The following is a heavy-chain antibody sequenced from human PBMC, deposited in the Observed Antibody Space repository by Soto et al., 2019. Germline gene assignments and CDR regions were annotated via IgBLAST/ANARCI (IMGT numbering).Heavy chain of an antibody. Sequence: PSETLSLTCTVSGGSISSYYWSWIRQPAGKGLEWIGRIYTSGSTNYNPSLKSRVTMSVDTSKNQFSLKLSSVTAADTAVYYCARDWRAVAGTDYYYGMDVWRQGTTVTVPS. CDR3: ARDWRAVAGTDYYYGMDV. J-gene: IGHJ6*02. V-gene: IGHV4-4*07. CDR2: IYTSGST. D-gene: IGHD6-19*01. CDR1: GGSISSYY.